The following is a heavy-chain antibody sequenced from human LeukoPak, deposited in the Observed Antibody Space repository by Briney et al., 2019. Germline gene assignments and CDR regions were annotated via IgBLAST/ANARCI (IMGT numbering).Heavy chain of an antibody. CDR2: ISGSGGST. V-gene: IGHV3-23*01. D-gene: IGHD6-13*01. CDR3: ARVRSGKIAAAGSPFDY. CDR1: GFTFSSYA. J-gene: IGHJ4*02. Sequence: PGGSLRLSCAASGFTFSSYAMSWVRQAPGKGLEWVSAISGSGGSTYYADSVKGRFTISRDNSKNTLYLQMNSLRAEDTAVYYCARVRSGKIAAAGSPFDYWGQGTLVTVSS.